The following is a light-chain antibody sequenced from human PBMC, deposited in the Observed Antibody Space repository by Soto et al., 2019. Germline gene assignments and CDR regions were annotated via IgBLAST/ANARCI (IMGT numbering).Light chain of an antibody. J-gene: IGKJ1*01. Sequence: EIVMTQSPDTLSVSPGERATLSCRASQSIRGNLAWYQQKPGQAPRLLIYDASTGATGIPDRFSASGSGTDFTLTISRLEPEDFAVYYCQQYGGSPRTFGQGTKVE. CDR1: QSIRGN. CDR3: QQYGGSPRT. V-gene: IGKV3-20*01. CDR2: DAS.